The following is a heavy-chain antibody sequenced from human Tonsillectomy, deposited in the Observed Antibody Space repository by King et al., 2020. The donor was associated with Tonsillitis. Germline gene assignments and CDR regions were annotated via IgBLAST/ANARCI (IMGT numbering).Heavy chain of an antibody. CDR3: ARDEAAAGIFDY. V-gene: IGHV3-53*01. CDR2: IYSGGNT. CDR1: GFIVSSNY. Sequence: VQLVESGGGLIQPGGSLRLSCEASGFIVSSNYMSWVRQAPGKGLEWVSVIYSGGNTYYADSVKGRFSISRDNSKNTLYLQMNSLRAEDTAVYYCARDEAAAGIFDYWRQGTLVTVSS. J-gene: IGHJ4*02. D-gene: IGHD6-13*01.